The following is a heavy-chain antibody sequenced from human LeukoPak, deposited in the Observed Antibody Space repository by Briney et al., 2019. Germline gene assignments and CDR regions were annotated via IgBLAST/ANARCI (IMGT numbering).Heavy chain of an antibody. CDR2: INTNTGNP. V-gene: IGHV7-4-1*02. J-gene: IGHJ5*02. CDR3: ARGSSGWFINWFDP. CDR1: GYTFTNYA. Sequence: ASVKVSCKASGYTFTNYAMNWVRQAPGQGLEWMGWINTNTGNPTYAQGFTRRSVFSLDTSVSTAYLQISSLKAEDTAVYYCARGSSGWFINWFDPWGQGTLVTVSS. D-gene: IGHD6-19*01.